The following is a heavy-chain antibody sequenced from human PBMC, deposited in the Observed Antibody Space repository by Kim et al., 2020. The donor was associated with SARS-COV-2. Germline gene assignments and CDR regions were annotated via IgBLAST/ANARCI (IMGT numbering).Heavy chain of an antibody. CDR3: ASTYSISSPVHKTGEVAYYYGVGV. J-gene: IGHJ6*02. V-gene: IGHV3-53*01. CDR2: IYSGGST. CDR1: GFTVSSNY. D-gene: IGHD6-6*01. Sequence: GGSLRLSCAASGFTVSSNYMSWVRQAPGKGLEWVSVIYSGGSTYYADYVEGRFTITRDNSKNTLYLQMNSLRAEDTAVYYCASTYSISSPVHKTGEVAYYYGVGVWGQGTTVTVSS.